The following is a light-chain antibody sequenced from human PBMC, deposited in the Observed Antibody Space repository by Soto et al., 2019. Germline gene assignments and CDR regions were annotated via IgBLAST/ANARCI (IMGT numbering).Light chain of an antibody. CDR1: SSNIGAGYD. CDR2: ANS. CDR3: QSYDSSLSGSVV. J-gene: IGLJ2*01. V-gene: IGLV1-40*01. Sequence: LTQPPSVSGAPGQRVTISCTGSSSNIGAGYDVHWYQQLPGTAPKVLIYANSHRPSGVPDRFSGSQSGTSASLAITGLQAEDEADYYCQSYDSSLSGSVVFGGGTKLTVL.